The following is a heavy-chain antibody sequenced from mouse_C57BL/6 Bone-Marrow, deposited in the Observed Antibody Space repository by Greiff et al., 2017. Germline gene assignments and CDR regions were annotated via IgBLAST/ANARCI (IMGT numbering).Heavy chain of an antibody. CDR3: ARGTEFYAMDY. CDR2: ISNGGGST. V-gene: IGHV5-12*01. J-gene: IGHJ4*01. Sequence: EVKLVESGGGLVQPGGSLKLSCAASGFTFSDYYMYWVRQTPEKRLEWVAYISNGGGSTYYPDTVKGRFTISRDNAKNTLYLQMSRLKSEDTAMYYCARGTEFYAMDYWGQGTSVTVSS. CDR1: GFTFSDYY.